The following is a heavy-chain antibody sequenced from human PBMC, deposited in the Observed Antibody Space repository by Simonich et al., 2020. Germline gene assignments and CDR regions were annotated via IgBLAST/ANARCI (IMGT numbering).Heavy chain of an antibody. Sequence: QVQLVQSGAEVKKPGASVKVSCKASGYTFTGYYMHWVRQAPGQGVGWMGGTNPNSGGTNYAQKFQGRVTMTMDTSISTAYMELSRLRSDDTAVYYCARGGVQYYYYYMDVWGKGTTVTVSS. CDR3: ARGGVQYYYYYMDV. V-gene: IGHV1-2*02. J-gene: IGHJ6*03. CDR2: TNPNSGGT. D-gene: IGHD3-3*01. CDR1: GYTFTGYY.